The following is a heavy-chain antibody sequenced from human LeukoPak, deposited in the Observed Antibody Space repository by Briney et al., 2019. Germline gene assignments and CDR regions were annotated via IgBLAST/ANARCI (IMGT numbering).Heavy chain of an antibody. Sequence: PSETLSLTCTVSGGSISSSSYYWGWIRQPPGKGLEWIGSIYYSGSTYYNPSLKSRVTISVDTSKNQFSLKLSSVTAADTAVYYCARAGYPRGFDPWGQGTLVTVSS. D-gene: IGHD6-25*01. CDR1: GGSISSSSYY. CDR3: ARAGYPRGFDP. V-gene: IGHV4-39*07. J-gene: IGHJ5*02. CDR2: IYYSGST.